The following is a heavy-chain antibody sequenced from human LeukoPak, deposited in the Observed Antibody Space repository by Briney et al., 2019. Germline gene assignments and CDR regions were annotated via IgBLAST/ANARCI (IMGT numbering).Heavy chain of an antibody. CDR1: GFTFRNYG. J-gene: IGHJ6*03. V-gene: IGHV3-30*02. D-gene: IGHD2-8*02. Sequence: PGGSLRLSCAASGFTFRNYGMHWVRQATGKGLEWVSFIWSDGNNRIYADSVKGRFTISRDNSKNMLYLQMDTLRAEDTALYYCAKDPGASVSGFYMDVWGKGTTVIVSS. CDR2: IWSDGNNR. CDR3: AKDPGASVSGFYMDV.